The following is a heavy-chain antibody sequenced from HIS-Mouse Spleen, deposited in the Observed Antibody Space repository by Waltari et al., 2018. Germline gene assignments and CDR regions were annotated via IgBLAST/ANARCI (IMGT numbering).Heavy chain of an antibody. CDR1: GGSISSSSHY. J-gene: IGHJ2*01. D-gene: IGHD6-13*01. Sequence: QLQLQESGPGLVKPSETLSLTCTVSGGSISSSSHYWGWTRQPPGKGVEWIGSIYYSGSTYYNPSLKSRVTISVDTSKNQFSLKLSSVTAADTAVYYCAREIPYSSSWYDWYFDLWGRGTLVTVSS. V-gene: IGHV4-39*07. CDR3: AREIPYSSSWYDWYFDL. CDR2: IYYSGST.